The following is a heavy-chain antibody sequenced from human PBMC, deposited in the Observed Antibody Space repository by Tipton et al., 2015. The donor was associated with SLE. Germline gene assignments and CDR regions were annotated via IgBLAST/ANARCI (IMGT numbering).Heavy chain of an antibody. CDR1: GGSISGGGYS. J-gene: IGHJ4*02. CDR3: ARLRGSFGSGSYDY. CDR2: IYYSGGT. Sequence: LRLSCAVSGGSISGGGYSWSWIRQPPGKGLEWFGYIYYSGGTNYNPSLKSRVTMSVDTSKNQFSLGQNSVTAAEPAVYYCARLRGSFGSGSYDYWGQRTLVTVSS. V-gene: IGHV4-61*08. D-gene: IGHD3-10*01.